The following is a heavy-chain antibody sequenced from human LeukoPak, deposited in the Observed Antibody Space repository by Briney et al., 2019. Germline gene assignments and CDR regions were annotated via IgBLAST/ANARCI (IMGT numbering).Heavy chain of an antibody. CDR3: ARGIAAAGPRYFFDY. D-gene: IGHD6-13*01. J-gene: IGHJ4*02. CDR2: IYYSGRP. CDR1: GGSISSGGYY. V-gene: IGHV4-31*03. Sequence: SETLSLTCTVSGGSISSGGYYWSWIRQHPGKGLEWIGYIYYSGRPYSTPTMKSRVTISVDTSKNQFSLKLSSVTAADTAVYYCARGIAAAGPRYFFDYWGQGTLVTVSS.